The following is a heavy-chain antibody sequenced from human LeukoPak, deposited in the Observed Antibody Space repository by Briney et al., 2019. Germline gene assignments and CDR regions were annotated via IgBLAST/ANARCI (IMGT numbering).Heavy chain of an antibody. V-gene: IGHV5-51*01. CDR3: ARSMTTVVTPEYWFDP. CDR1: GYSFTSYW. CDR2: IYPGDSDT. Sequence: GESRKISCKGSGYSFTSYWIGWVRQMPGKGLEWMGIIYPGDSDTRYSPSFQGQVTISADKSISTAYLQWSSLKASDTAMYYCARSMTTVVTPEYWFDPWGQGTLVTVSS. D-gene: IGHD4-23*01. J-gene: IGHJ5*02.